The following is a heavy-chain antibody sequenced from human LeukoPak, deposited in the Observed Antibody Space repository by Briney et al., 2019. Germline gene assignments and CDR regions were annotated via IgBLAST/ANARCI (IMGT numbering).Heavy chain of an antibody. CDR1: GFTFSSYS. CDR2: ISSSSSTI. CDR3: AREGSGGDFDL. Sequence: GVLRLSCAASGFTFSSYSMNWVRQAPGKGLEWVSYISSSSSTIYYADSVKGRFTISRDNAKNSLYLQMNSLRAEDTAVYYCAREGSGGDFDLWGRGTLVTVSS. J-gene: IGHJ2*01. D-gene: IGHD3-10*01. V-gene: IGHV3-48*04.